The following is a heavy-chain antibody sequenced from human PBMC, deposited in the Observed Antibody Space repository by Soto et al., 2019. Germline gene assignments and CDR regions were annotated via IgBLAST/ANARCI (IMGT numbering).Heavy chain of an antibody. CDR2: VKDGGST. J-gene: IGHJ4*02. CDR1: GGSLTGYY. CDR3: ATYTSDGGGRGY. Sequence: QVQLQQWGAGLLKPSETLSLTCTVNGGSLTGYYWSWIRQPPGKGLEWIGEVKDGGSTNYSPSLRGRVSISADTSKNHFSLRLNSVTAADSAVYFCATYTSDGGGRGYWGQGTLVTVSS. V-gene: IGHV4-34*01. D-gene: IGHD6-19*01.